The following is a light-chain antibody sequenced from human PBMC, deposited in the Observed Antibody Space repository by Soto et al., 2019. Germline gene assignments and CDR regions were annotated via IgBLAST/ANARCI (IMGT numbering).Light chain of an antibody. CDR3: QQYSHYSRT. J-gene: IGKJ1*01. CDR2: RAS. CDR1: QSVDTW. Sequence: DIQLTQAPSSLSASVGDRVTITCRASQSVDTWLAWYQQKPGKAPNLLISRASTLKSGVPSRFSGSGSGTDFTLTINSLHPDDFATYYCQQYSHYSRTFGQGTKVEI. V-gene: IGKV1-5*03.